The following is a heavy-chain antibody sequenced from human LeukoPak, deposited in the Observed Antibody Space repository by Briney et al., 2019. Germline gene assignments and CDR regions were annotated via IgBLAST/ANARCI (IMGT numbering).Heavy chain of an antibody. Sequence: ASVKVSCKASGYTFTGYYMHWVRQAPGQGLEWMGWINPNSGGTNYAQKFQGRVTMTRDTSISTAYMELSRLRSDDTAVYYCARGRGIVGSPGAFDIWGQGTMVTVSS. CDR2: INPNSGGT. V-gene: IGHV1-2*02. J-gene: IGHJ3*02. CDR3: ARGRGIVGSPGAFDI. D-gene: IGHD1-26*01. CDR1: GYTFTGYY.